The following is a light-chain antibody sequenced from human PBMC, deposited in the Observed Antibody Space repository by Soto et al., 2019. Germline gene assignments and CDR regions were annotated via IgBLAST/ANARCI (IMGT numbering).Light chain of an antibody. CDR1: ESVGSN. CDR3: QQYNNWPPRYT. J-gene: IGKJ2*01. CDR2: GAS. Sequence: EIVMTQSPATLSVSPGERATLSCRASESVGSNLAWYQQKPDQAPRLLIHGASTRATGIPARFSGSGSGTEFTLTISSLQSEDFAVYYCQQYNNWPPRYTCGQGTKLEIK. V-gene: IGKV3-15*01.